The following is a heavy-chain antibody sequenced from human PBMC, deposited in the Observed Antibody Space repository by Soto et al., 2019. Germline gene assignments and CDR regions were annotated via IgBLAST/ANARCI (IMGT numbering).Heavy chain of an antibody. CDR1: GLTFDNAW. J-gene: IGHJ3*02. V-gene: IGHV3-15*01. CDR2: IKSKTDGGTT. D-gene: IGHD3-3*01. CDR3: TTALGKRITIFGVVTDAFDI. Sequence: PGGSLRLSCVTSGLTFDNAWMSWVRQAPGKGLEWVGRIKSKTDGGTTDYAAPVKGRFTISRDDSKNTLYLQMNSLKTEDTAVYYCTTALGKRITIFGVVTDAFDIWGQGTMVTVSS.